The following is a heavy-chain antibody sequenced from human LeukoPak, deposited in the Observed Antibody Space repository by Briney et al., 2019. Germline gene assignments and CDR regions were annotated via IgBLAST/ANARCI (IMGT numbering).Heavy chain of an antibody. CDR1: GFTFSSYS. CDR2: ISSSSSYI. CDR3: ASLGVAANDAFDI. Sequence: PGGSLRLSCAPSGFTFSSYSMNWVRQAPGKGLEWVSSISSSSSYIYYADSVKGRFTISRDNAKNSLYLQMNSLRAEDTAVYYCASLGVAANDAFDIWGQGTMVTVSS. V-gene: IGHV3-21*01. J-gene: IGHJ3*02. D-gene: IGHD3-16*01.